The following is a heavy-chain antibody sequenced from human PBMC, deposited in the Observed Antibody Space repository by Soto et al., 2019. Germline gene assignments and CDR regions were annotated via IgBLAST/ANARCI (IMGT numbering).Heavy chain of an antibody. V-gene: IGHV3-23*01. CDR2: ISASGDGT. J-gene: IGHJ4*02. D-gene: IGHD3-10*01. Sequence: EVQLLESGGGLVQPGGSLRLSCAASGFTFSSFAMSWVRQPPGKGLEWVSAISASGDGTYYADSVKGRFTIARDNSKHTLYLQMSSMRAEDTAVYYCAKVDGFLWFELDSWGQGTLVTVSS. CDR1: GFTFSSFA. CDR3: AKVDGFLWFELDS.